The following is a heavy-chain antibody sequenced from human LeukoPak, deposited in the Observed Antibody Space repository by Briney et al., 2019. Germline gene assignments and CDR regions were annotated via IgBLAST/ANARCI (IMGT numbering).Heavy chain of an antibody. J-gene: IGHJ6*02. CDR1: GFTFSSYG. CDR3: ARVSSSFYYYYGMDV. Sequence: ALRLSCAASGFTFSSYGMHWVRQAPGKGLEWVAVVSYDGSNKYYADSVKGRFTISRDNSKNTLYLQMNSLRAEDTAVYYCARVSSSFYYYYGMDVWGQGTTVTVSS. CDR2: VSYDGSNK. D-gene: IGHD6-6*01. V-gene: IGHV3-30*03.